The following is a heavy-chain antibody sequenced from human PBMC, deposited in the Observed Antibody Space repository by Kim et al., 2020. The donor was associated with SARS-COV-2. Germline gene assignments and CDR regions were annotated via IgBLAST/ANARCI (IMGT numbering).Heavy chain of an antibody. Sequence: GGSLRLSCAASGFTVSSNYMSWVRQAPGKGLEWVSVIYSGGSTYYADSVKGRFTISRDNSKNTLYLQMNSLRAEDTAVYYCARELAAAGPEDGMDVWGQGTTVTVSS. D-gene: IGHD6-13*01. J-gene: IGHJ6*02. V-gene: IGHV3-66*02. CDR1: GFTVSSNY. CDR3: ARELAAAGPEDGMDV. CDR2: IYSGGST.